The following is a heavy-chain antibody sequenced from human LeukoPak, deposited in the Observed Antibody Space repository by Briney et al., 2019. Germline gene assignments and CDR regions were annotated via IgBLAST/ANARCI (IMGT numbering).Heavy chain of an antibody. CDR3: AKMKGHPLPKYYMDV. D-gene: IGHD1-26*01. CDR1: GFTFSGLA. CDR2: ISGSGDNT. Sequence: GGSLRLPCAASGFTFSGLAMSWVRRTPGKGLEWVSGISGSGDNTLYADSVKGRFTISRDNSKNTLYLEMNSLRAEDTAIYYCAKMKGHPLPKYYMDVWGQGTTVTVSS. J-gene: IGHJ6*01. V-gene: IGHV3-23*01.